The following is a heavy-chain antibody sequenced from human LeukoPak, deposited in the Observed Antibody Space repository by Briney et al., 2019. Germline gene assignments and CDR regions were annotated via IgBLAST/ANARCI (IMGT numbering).Heavy chain of an antibody. V-gene: IGHV3-30*18. CDR2: ISYDGSNK. CDR1: GFTFSSYG. Sequence: GGSLRLSCAASGFTFSSYGMHWVRQAPGKGLEWVAIISYDGSNKYYADTVKGRFTISRDNSKNTLYLLMNSLRAEDTAVYYCAKGGGDGDYDDYYYGMDVWGKGTTVTVSS. CDR3: AKGGGDGDYDDYYYGMDV. J-gene: IGHJ6*04. D-gene: IGHD4-17*01.